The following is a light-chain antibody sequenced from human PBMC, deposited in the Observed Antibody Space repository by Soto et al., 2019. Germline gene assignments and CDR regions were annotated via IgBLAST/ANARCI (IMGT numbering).Light chain of an antibody. J-gene: IGLJ1*01. V-gene: IGLV2-8*01. CDR3: TSKTSTSPYV. CDR1: SSDVGGYNY. Sequence: QSALTQPPSASGSPGQSVTISCTGTSSDVGGYNYVSWYQQHPGKAPKVIIYEVSKRPSGVPDRFSGSKSGSTASLTVSGLQAEDEADYYCTSKTSTSPYVFGTGTKVTVL. CDR2: EVS.